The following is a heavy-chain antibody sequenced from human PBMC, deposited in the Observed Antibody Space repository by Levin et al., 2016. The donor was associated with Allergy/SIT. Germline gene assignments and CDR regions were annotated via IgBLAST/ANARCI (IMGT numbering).Heavy chain of an antibody. CDR1: GGSFSSYY. D-gene: IGHD4-23*01. J-gene: IGHJ2*01. V-gene: IGHV4-59*10. Sequence: SETLSLTCAVYGGSFSSYYWSWIRQPAGKGLEWIGRIYTSGSTNYNPSLKSRVTISVDTSKNQFSLKLSSVTAADTAVYYCARLTLDWYFDLWGRGTLVTVSS. CDR3: ARLTLDWYFDL. CDR2: IYTSGST.